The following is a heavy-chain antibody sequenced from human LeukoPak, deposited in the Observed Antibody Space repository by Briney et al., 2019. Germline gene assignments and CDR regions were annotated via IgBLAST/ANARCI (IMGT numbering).Heavy chain of an antibody. CDR1: GYTFTGYY. D-gene: IGHD5-12*01. V-gene: IGHV1-2*02. CDR3: ARDYSGYPELWGFDY. Sequence: ASVKVSCKASGYTFTGYYMHWVRQAPGQGLEWTGWINPNSGGTHYAQKFQGRVTMTRDTSISTAYMELSRLRSDDTAVYYCARDYSGYPELWGFDYWGQGTLVTVSS. J-gene: IGHJ4*02. CDR2: INPNSGGT.